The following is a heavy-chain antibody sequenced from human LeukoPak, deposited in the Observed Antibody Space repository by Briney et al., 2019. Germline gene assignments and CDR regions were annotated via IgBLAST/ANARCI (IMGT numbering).Heavy chain of an antibody. CDR2: ISSSSSYI. CDR1: GFTVSSKY. Sequence: GGSLRLSCAASGFTVSSKYMSWVRQAPGKGLEWVSSISSSSSYIYYADSVKGRFTISRDNAKNSLYLQMNSLRAEDTAVYYCARDQYSSGSGPVGYWGQGTLVTVSS. J-gene: IGHJ4*02. CDR3: ARDQYSSGSGPVGY. V-gene: IGHV3-21*01. D-gene: IGHD6-19*01.